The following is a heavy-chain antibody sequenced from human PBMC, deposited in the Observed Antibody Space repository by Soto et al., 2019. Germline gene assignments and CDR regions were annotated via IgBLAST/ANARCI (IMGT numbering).Heavy chain of an antibody. Sequence: PGESLKISCKGSGYRFTSYWIGWVRQMPGKGLEWMGIIYPGDSDTRYSPSFQGQVTISADKSISTAYLQWSSLKASDTAMYYCARSLAMAGTYYSYMDVWGKGTTVPVS. CDR3: ARSLAMAGTYYSYMDV. CDR1: GYRFTSYW. J-gene: IGHJ6*03. CDR2: IYPGDSDT. V-gene: IGHV5-51*01. D-gene: IGHD6-19*01.